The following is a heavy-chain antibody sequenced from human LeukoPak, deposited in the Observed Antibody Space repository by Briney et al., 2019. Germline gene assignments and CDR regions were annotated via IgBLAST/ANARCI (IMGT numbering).Heavy chain of an antibody. CDR3: AKDRSCSGSSCNVGS. V-gene: IGHV3-23*01. CDR1: GFTFSSFA. D-gene: IGHD2-2*01. J-gene: IGHJ3*01. Sequence: GGSLRLSCAASGFTFSSFALSWVRQAPGKGLEWVSAISGSGGSTFYADSVKGRFTISRDNSKNTLFLQMNGLRAEDTAVYYCAKDRSCSGSSCNVGSWGQGTMVTVSS. CDR2: ISGSGGST.